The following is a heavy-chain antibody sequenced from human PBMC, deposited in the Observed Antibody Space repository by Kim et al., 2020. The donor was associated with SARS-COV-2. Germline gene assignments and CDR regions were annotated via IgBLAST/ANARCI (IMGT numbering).Heavy chain of an antibody. CDR3: AKDGPPYYDSGIATV. J-gene: IGHJ4*02. D-gene: IGHD3-22*01. Sequence: DSVKGRFTISRDHSKNTLYLQMNSLRAEDTAVSYGAKDGPPYYDSGIATVWGQGTLVTVSS. V-gene: IGHV3-23*01.